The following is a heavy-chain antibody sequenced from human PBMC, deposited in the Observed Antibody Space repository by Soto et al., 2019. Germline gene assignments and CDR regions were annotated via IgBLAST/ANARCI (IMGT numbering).Heavy chain of an antibody. CDR3: EREFPYYESSDSYFDY. D-gene: IGHD3-16*01. Sequence: SQTLSLTCTMTGISISGNTAASNWIKQTPSRGLHQLGRTYYRSKGYNDYSVAVKSRITVTPDTSKNQFSLHLKSVTPENTADHYCEREFPYYESSDSYFDYWGQGALVTVSS. J-gene: IGHJ4*02. CDR2: TYYRSKGYN. CDR1: GISISGNTAA. V-gene: IGHV6-1*01.